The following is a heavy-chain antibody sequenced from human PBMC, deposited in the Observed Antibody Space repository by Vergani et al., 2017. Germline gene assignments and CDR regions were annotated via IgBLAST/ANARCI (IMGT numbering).Heavy chain of an antibody. D-gene: IGHD3-9*01. CDR1: GFSFNSYW. V-gene: IGHV3-74*03. CDR3: ARTRCIETCYMFNWLDS. J-gene: IGHJ5*01. Sequence: DVHLAESGGGFFQPGGSLRLSCSASGFSFNSYWMHWVRQVPGKGLLWVSRIKSDGSITAYADSVKGRLTISRDNAQNTLYLQMNSLRVEDTGVYYCARTRCIETCYMFNWLDSWGQGTLVTVSS. CDR2: IKSDGSIT.